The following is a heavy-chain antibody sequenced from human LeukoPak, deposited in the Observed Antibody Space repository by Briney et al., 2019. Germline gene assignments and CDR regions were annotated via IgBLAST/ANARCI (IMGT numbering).Heavy chain of an antibody. D-gene: IGHD6-13*01. V-gene: IGHV7-4-1*02. Sequence: ASVKVSCKASGYTFTSYAMNWVRQAPGQGLEWMGWINTNTGNPTYAQGFTGRFVFSLDTSVSTAFLQISSLKADDTAVYYCARAIGSSSWYGEAFDIWGQGTMVTVSS. CDR2: INTNTGNP. J-gene: IGHJ3*02. CDR3: ARAIGSSSWYGEAFDI. CDR1: GYTFTSYA.